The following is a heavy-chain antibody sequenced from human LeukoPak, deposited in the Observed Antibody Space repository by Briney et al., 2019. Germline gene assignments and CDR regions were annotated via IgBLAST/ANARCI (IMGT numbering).Heavy chain of an antibody. D-gene: IGHD2-15*01. J-gene: IGHJ6*03. Sequence: PGGSLRLSCAASGFTFSSYAMSWVRQAPGKGLEWVSAISGSGGSIYYADSVKGRFTISRDNSKNTLYLQMNSLRAEDTAVYYCAKRRQDIVVVVAATHYYYYMDIWGKGTTVTVSS. V-gene: IGHV3-23*01. CDR1: GFTFSSYA. CDR3: AKRRQDIVVVVAATHYYYYMDI. CDR2: ISGSGGSI.